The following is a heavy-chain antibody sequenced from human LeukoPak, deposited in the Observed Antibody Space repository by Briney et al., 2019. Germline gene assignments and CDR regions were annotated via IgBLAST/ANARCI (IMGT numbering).Heavy chain of an antibody. CDR3: TTKVTRGISGDDYDD. CDR2: ISSDGNDK. D-gene: IGHD5-12*01. CDR1: GVTFRSYG. V-gene: IGHV3-30*03. Sequence: GGSLRLSCAVSGVTFRSYGMHWVRQAPGKGLEWVALISSDGNDKLYGDSVRGRFTISRDDSKSTLYLQMNSLRAEDTAVYYCTTKVTRGISGDDYDDWGQGTLVTVSS. J-gene: IGHJ4*02.